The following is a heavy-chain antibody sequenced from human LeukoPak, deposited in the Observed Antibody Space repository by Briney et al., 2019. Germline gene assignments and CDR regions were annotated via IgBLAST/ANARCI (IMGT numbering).Heavy chain of an antibody. CDR1: GGSISSSSYY. CDR2: IYYSGST. CDR3: ASTGYSSGPH. V-gene: IGHV4-39*07. D-gene: IGHD5-18*01. J-gene: IGHJ4*02. Sequence: SETLSLTCTVSGGSISSSSYYWGWIRQPPGKGLEWIGSIYYSGSTYYNPSLKSRVTISVDTSKNQFSLKLSSVTAADTAVYYCASTGYSSGPHWGQGTLVTVSS.